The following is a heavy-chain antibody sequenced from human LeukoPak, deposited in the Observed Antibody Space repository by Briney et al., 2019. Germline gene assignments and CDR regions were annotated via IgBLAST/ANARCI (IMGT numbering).Heavy chain of an antibody. CDR3: AKRGVVIRVILVGFHKEAYYFDS. D-gene: IGHD3-22*01. J-gene: IGHJ4*02. CDR1: GITLSNYG. Sequence: TGRSLRLSCAVSGITLSNYGMSWVRQAPGQGLEWHAGISGSGGGTTYADSVKGWFTISRDNPKNRLYLQVNSLRAEDTAVYFCAKRGVVIRVILVGFHKEAYYFDSWGQGALVTVSS. CDR2: ISGSGGGT. V-gene: IGHV3-23*01.